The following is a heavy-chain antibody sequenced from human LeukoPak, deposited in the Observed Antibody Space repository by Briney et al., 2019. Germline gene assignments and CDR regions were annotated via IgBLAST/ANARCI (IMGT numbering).Heavy chain of an antibody. CDR3: ARGDCSGGSCYGLDY. D-gene: IGHD2-15*01. CDR1: GFTFSSYW. Sequence: PGGSLRLSCAASGFTFSSYWMHWVRQAPGKGLVWVSRINSDGSSTSYADSVKGRFTISRDNSKNTLYLQMNSLRAEDTAVYYCARGDCSGGSCYGLDYWGQGTLVTVSS. V-gene: IGHV3-74*01. J-gene: IGHJ4*02. CDR2: INSDGSST.